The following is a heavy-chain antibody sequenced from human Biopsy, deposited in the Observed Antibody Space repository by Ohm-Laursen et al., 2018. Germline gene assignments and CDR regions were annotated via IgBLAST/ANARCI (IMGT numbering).Heavy chain of an antibody. CDR3: AKDRYTGKYYYYYGMDV. CDR1: GFTFDDYA. D-gene: IGHD1-14*01. J-gene: IGHJ6*02. CDR2: ISWNSDSI. Sequence: SLSLSCAASGFTFDDYAMHWVRQAPGKGLEWVSGISWNSDSIGYADSVKGRFTISRDNAKKSLYLQMNSLRAEDTALYYCAKDRYTGKYYYYYGMDVWGQGTTVSVSS. V-gene: IGHV3-9*01.